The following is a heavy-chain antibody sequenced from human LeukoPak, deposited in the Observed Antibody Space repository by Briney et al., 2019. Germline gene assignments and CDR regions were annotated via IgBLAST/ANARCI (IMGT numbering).Heavy chain of an antibody. CDR2: INSDGSTT. D-gene: IGHD1-26*01. Sequence: GGSLRLSCAASGFTFSSYWMHWVRQAPGKGLVWVSRINSDGSTTNYADSVKGRFTISRDNAKNTLCLQMNSLRAEDTAMYYCARRSSGSPPFYFDYWGQGTLVTVSS. CDR1: GFTFSSYW. CDR3: ARRSSGSPPFYFDY. V-gene: IGHV3-74*01. J-gene: IGHJ4*02.